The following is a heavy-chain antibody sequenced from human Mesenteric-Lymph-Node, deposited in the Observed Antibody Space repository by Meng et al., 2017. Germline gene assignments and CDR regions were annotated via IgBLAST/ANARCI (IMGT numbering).Heavy chain of an antibody. D-gene: IGHD6-13*01. CDR3: ARGAAVYSVDY. Sequence: GESLKISCAASGFTFSSYAMSWVRQAPGKGLEWVSAISGSGGSTYYADSVKGRFTISRDNSKNTLYLQMNSLRAEDTAVYYCARGAAVYSVDYWGQGTLVTVSS. CDR1: GFTFSSYA. V-gene: IGHV3-23*01. J-gene: IGHJ4*02. CDR2: ISGSGGST.